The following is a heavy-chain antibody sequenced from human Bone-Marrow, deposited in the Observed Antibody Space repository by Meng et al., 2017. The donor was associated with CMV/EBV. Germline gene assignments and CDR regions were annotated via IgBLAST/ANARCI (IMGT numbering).Heavy chain of an antibody. CDR1: GYSISSGYY. CDR3: ARERRYSHDY. Sequence: SETLSLTCTVSGYSISSGYYWGWIRQPPGKGLEWIGSIYHSGSTYYNPSLKGRVTISVDTSKNQFSLKLSSVTAADTAVYYCARERRYSHDYWGQGTLVTVPS. V-gene: IGHV4-38-2*02. J-gene: IGHJ4*02. CDR2: IYHSGST. D-gene: IGHD5-18*01.